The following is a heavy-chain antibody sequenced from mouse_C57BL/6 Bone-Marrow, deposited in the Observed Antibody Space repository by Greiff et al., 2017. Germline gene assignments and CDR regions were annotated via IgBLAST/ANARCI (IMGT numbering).Heavy chain of an antibody. Sequence: VQLVESGAELVKPGASVKMSCKASGYTFTTYPIEWMKQNHGKSLEWIGNFHPYNDDTKYNEKFKGKATLTVEKSSSTVYLELSRLTSDDSAVYYCARHDDYDPAWFAYWGQGTLVTVSA. V-gene: IGHV1-47*01. D-gene: IGHD2-4*01. CDR3: ARHDDYDPAWFAY. J-gene: IGHJ3*01. CDR2: FHPYNDDT. CDR1: GYTFTTYP.